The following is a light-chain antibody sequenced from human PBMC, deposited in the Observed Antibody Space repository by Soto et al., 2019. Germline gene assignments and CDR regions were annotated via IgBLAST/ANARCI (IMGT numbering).Light chain of an antibody. Sequence: DIQMTQSPSTLSASVGDRVTIICRASQSISSWLAWYQQQPGTAPKVLIYHASNLQSGVPSRFCGSGSGTEFTLTISSLQPDDFATYYCQQYNSYSFGQGTKVDIK. J-gene: IGKJ1*01. V-gene: IGKV1-5*02. CDR3: QQYNSYS. CDR2: HAS. CDR1: QSISSW.